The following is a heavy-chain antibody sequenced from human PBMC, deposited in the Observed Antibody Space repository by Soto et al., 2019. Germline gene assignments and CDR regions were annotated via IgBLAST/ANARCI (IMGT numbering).Heavy chain of an antibody. CDR2: IYPGDSDT. V-gene: IGHV5-51*01. J-gene: IGHJ3*02. CDR3: ARPVVAARDAFDI. Sequence: PGESLKISCKGSGYSFTSYWTGWVRQMPGKGLEWMGIIYPGDSDTRYSPSFQGQVTISADKSISTAYLQWSSLKASDTVLYYCARPVVAARDAFDIWGQGTMVTVSS. D-gene: IGHD2-15*01. CDR1: GYSFTSYW.